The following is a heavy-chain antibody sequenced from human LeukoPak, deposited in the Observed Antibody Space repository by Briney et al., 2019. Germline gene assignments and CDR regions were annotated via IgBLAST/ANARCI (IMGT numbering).Heavy chain of an antibody. CDR3: TTAPASLDY. J-gene: IGHJ4*02. V-gene: IGHV3-15*01. Sequence: GGSLRLSCATSGFTFRNAWMSWVRQAPGKGHEWVGRIKSKTDGGTTDYAAPMKGRFSISRDDSENTLYLQMNSLIMDDTAVYYCTTAPASLDYWGQGTLVTVSS. CDR2: IKSKTDGGTT. CDR1: GFTFRNAW.